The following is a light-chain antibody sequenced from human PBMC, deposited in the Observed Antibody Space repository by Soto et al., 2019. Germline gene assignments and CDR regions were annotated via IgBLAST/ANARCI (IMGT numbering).Light chain of an antibody. V-gene: IGLV2-14*03. CDR2: DVT. CDR1: SIDVGGYDF. CDR3: SSYTGGSTLEV. Sequence: QSALTQPASVSGSLGQSITISCTGTSIDVGGYDFVAWYQQHPGKAPKLIIYDVTHRPSGVSDRFSGSKSANTASLTISGLQAEDDADYYCSSYTGGSTLEVFGGGTKVTVL. J-gene: IGLJ2*01.